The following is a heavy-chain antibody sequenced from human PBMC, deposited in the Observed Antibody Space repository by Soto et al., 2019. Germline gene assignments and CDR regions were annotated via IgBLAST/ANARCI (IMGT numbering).Heavy chain of an antibody. J-gene: IGHJ4*02. D-gene: IGHD6-19*01. CDR3: ARTGRVAVAGERDS. V-gene: IGHV3-7*01. CDR2: IKEDGSQK. CDR1: GFTFSNSW. Sequence: EVQLVESGGGLVQPGGSLRLSCVVSGFTFSNSWMTWVRQAPGKGLEWVANIKEDGSQKYYVDSVKGRFTSSRDNARNPRILQRDSLGVDDTAMYCCARTGRVAVAGERDSWGQGTLVTVSS.